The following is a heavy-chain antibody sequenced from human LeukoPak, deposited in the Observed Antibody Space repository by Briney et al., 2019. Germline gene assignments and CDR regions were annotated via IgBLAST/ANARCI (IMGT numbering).Heavy chain of an antibody. CDR2: IYHSGST. Sequence: SETLSLTCVVSGYSISSGYYWGWIRQPPGKGLEWIGSIYHSGSTYYNPSLKSRVTISVDTSKNQFSLKLSSVTAADTAVYYCARDAEGQYISGWYYWGQGTLATVSS. D-gene: IGHD6-19*01. V-gene: IGHV4-38-2*02. J-gene: IGHJ4*02. CDR3: ARDAEGQYISGWYY. CDR1: GYSISSGYY.